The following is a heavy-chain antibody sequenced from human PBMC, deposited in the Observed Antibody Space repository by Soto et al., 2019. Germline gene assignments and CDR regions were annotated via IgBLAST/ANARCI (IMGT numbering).Heavy chain of an antibody. CDR1: GYTFTSYG. J-gene: IGHJ5*02. CDR2: ISAYNGNT. D-gene: IGHD1-26*01. V-gene: IGHV1-18*01. Sequence: SSVKVSCKASGYTFTSYGISWVRQAPGQGLEWMGWISAYNGNTNYEKKHQGRVTMTTDTSTSTAYMELRSLRSDDTAVYYCARVEVGATIVDPWGQGTLVTVSS. CDR3: ARVEVGATIVDP.